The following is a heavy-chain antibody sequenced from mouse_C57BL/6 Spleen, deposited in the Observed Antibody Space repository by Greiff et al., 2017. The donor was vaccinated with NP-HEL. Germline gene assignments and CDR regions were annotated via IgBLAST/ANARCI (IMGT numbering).Heavy chain of an antibody. J-gene: IGHJ4*01. D-gene: IGHD1-1*01. CDR2: ISSGGSYT. V-gene: IGHV5-6*02. CDR3: ARHLTTVVATDAMDY. Sequence: DVMLVESGGDLVKPGGSLKLSCAASGFTFSSYGMSWVRQTPDKRLEWVATISSGGSYTYYPDSVKGRFTISRDNAKNTLYLQMRSLKSEDTAMYYCARHLTTVVATDAMDYWGQGTSVTVSS. CDR1: GFTFSSYG.